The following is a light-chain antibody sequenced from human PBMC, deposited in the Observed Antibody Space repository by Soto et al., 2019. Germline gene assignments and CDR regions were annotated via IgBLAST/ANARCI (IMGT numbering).Light chain of an antibody. CDR2: GAS. J-gene: IGKJ1*01. V-gene: IGKV3-20*01. CDR3: QQYGSSPDS. CDR1: QSVSSSY. Sequence: EIVLTQSPGTLSLSPGERATHSCRASQSVSSSYLAWYQQKPGQAPRLLIYGASSRATGIPDRFSGSGSGTDFTLTISRLEPEDFAVYYCQQYGSSPDSFGQGTKVEIK.